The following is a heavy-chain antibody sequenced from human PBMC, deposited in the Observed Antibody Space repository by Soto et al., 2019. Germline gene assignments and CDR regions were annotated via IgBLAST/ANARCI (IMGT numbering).Heavy chain of an antibody. V-gene: IGHV4-59*08. CDR1: GGSFSTYY. CDR2: FYYGGST. CDR3: ARNFGHYDILTGYYTLYYFES. D-gene: IGHD3-9*01. J-gene: IGHJ4*02. Sequence: SETLSLTCTVAGGSFSTYYWSWIRQPPGKGLEWIGYFYYGGSTNYNPSLKSRVTISVDTSKNQFSLKLSSVTAADTAVYYCARNFGHYDILTGYYTLYYFESWGQGTLVTVSS.